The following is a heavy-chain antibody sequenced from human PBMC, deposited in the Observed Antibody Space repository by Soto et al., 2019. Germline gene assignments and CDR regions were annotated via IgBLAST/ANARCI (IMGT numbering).Heavy chain of an antibody. Sequence: SVKVSCKASGGTFSSYAISWVRQAPGQGLEWMGGIIPIFGTANYAQKFQGRVTITADESTSTAYMELSSLRSEDTAVYYCTCGGSCSNWFDPWGQGTLVTVSS. V-gene: IGHV1-69*13. CDR3: TCGGSCSNWFDP. D-gene: IGHD2-15*01. CDR1: GGTFSSYA. CDR2: IIPIFGTA. J-gene: IGHJ5*02.